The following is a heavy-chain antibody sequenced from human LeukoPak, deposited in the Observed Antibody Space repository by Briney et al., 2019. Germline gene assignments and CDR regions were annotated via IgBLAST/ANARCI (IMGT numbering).Heavy chain of an antibody. CDR1: GFTFSGNW. CDR3: ARDTSGYVDY. D-gene: IGHD2/OR15-2a*01. J-gene: IGHJ4*02. CDR2: INTDGSHT. V-gene: IGHV3-74*01. Sequence: PGGSLRLSCAASGFTFSGNWMHWVRQDPGRGLVWVSHINTDGSHTWYADSVKGRFTISRDNAKNTLYLQMSSLRAEDTSVYYCARDTSGYVDYWGQGILVTVSS.